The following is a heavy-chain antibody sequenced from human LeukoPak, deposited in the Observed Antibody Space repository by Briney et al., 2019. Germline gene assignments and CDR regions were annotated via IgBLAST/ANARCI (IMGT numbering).Heavy chain of an antibody. V-gene: IGHV4-61*05. Sequence: PSETLSLTCTVSGGSISSSSYYWGWIRQPPGKGLEWIGYIYYSGSTNYNPSLKSRVTISVDTSKNQFSLKLSSVTAADTAVYYCARGSGYFDYWGQGTLVTVSS. D-gene: IGHD3-3*01. CDR2: IYYSGST. J-gene: IGHJ4*02. CDR1: GGSISSSSYY. CDR3: ARGSGYFDY.